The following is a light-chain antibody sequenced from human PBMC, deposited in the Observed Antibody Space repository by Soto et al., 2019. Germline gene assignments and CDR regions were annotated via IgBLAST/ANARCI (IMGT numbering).Light chain of an antibody. CDR3: QQYSDLPMT. CDR2: GAS. CDR1: QTVNNNY. V-gene: IGKV3-20*01. J-gene: IGKJ5*01. Sequence: DIVFTQSPGTLSLSPGERAILSCRASQTVNNNYLPWCQQKPGQAPRLLIYGASRRATGIPDRFSGSASGTDFTLTISRLEPEDFAVYFCQQYSDLPMTFGQGTRLEIK.